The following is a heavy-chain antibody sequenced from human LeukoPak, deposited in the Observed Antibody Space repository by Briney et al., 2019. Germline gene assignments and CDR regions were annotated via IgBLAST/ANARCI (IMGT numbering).Heavy chain of an antibody. CDR3: ARSGGRDGYNFDY. D-gene: IGHD5-24*01. Sequence: SETLSLTCTVSGASISSYYWSWIRQPPGKGLEWIGYISYSGSTNYNPSLKSRVTISVDTSKNQFSQKLSSVTAADTAVYYCARSGGRDGYNFDYWGQGTLVTVSS. J-gene: IGHJ4*02. V-gene: IGHV4-59*01. CDR2: ISYSGST. CDR1: GASISSYY.